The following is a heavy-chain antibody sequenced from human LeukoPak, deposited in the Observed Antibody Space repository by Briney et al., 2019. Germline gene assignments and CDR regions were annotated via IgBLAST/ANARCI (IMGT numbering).Heavy chain of an antibody. V-gene: IGHV4-39*01. CDR2: IYYSGST. CDR3: ARARDIVVVPAAMIGWFDP. CDR1: GGSISSSSYY. Sequence: PSETLSLTCTVSGGSISSSSYYWGWIRQPPGKGLEWMGSIYYSGSTYYNPSLKSRVTISVDTSKNQFSLKLSSVTAADTAVYYCARARDIVVVPAAMIGWFDPWGQGTLVTVSS. J-gene: IGHJ5*02. D-gene: IGHD2-2*01.